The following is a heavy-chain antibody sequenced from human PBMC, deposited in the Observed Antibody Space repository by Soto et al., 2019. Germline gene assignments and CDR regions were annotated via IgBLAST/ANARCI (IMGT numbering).Heavy chain of an antibody. D-gene: IGHD3-9*01. CDR3: AKGPDHDFLPVYYQTPLDS. CDR1: GFTFSSYG. J-gene: IGHJ2*01. Sequence: GGSLRLSCAASGFTFSSYGMHWVRQAPGKGLEWVAVISYDGSNKYYADSVKGRFTISRDNSKNTLYLQMNSLRAEDTAVYYCAKGPDHDFLPVYYQTPLDSGGRGPRV. CDR2: ISYDGSNK. V-gene: IGHV3-30*18.